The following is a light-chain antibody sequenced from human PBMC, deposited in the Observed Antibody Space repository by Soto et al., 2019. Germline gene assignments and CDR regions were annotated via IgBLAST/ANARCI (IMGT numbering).Light chain of an antibody. CDR3: QQYNNWPPWT. CDR1: QSVSSN. Sequence: EIVMTRSPATVSVSRGEVAGPCFRASQSVSSNLAWYQQKPGQAPRLLIYGASTRATGIPARFSGSGSGTEFTLTISSLQSEHFAVYYCQQYNNWPPWTFGQGTKVDIK. CDR2: GAS. V-gene: IGKV3-15*01. J-gene: IGKJ1*01.